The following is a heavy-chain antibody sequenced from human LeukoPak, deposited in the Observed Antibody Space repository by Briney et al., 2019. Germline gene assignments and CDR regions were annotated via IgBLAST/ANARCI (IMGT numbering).Heavy chain of an antibody. V-gene: IGHV3-30*02. D-gene: IGHD5-18*01. CDR1: GFTFSNYG. J-gene: IGHJ4*02. Sequence: PGGSLRLSCAASGFTFSNYGMHWVRQAPGKGLEWVAFIRYAGSNKYYVDSMKGRFTISRDNSKSTLYLQMNSLSAEDTAVYYCAKERAQYTYGPYYFDYWGQGTLVTVSS. CDR3: AKERAQYTYGPYYFDY. CDR2: IRYAGSNK.